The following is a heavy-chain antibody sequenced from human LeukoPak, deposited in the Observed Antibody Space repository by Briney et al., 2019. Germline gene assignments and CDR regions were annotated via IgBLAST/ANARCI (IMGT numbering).Heavy chain of an antibody. CDR2: IIPIFGTA. D-gene: IGHD2-2*01. CDR1: GGTFSSCA. CDR3: ARDGENYCSSTSCGWFDP. V-gene: IGHV1-69*01. Sequence: ASVKVSCKASGGTFSSCAISRVRQAPGQGLEWMGGIIPIFGTANYAQKFQGRVTITADESTSTAYMELSSLRSEDTAVYYCARDGENYCSSTSCGWFDPWGQGTLVTVSS. J-gene: IGHJ5*02.